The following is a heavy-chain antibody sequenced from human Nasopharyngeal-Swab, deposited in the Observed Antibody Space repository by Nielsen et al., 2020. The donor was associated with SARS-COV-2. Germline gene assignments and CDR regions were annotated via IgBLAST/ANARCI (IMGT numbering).Heavy chain of an antibody. CDR1: GGSISSSSYY. CDR2: VYYSGST. J-gene: IGHJ6*02. D-gene: IGHD3-22*01. CDR3: ERVDSSGYYYVWYYGMDV. V-gene: IGHV4-39*07. Sequence: SETLPLTCTVSGGSISSSSYYWGWIRQPPGKGLEWIGSVYYSGSTYYNPSHKSRVTISEDTSKNQFSLKLSSVTAADTAVYYCERVDSSGYYYVWYYGMDVWGQGTTVTVSS.